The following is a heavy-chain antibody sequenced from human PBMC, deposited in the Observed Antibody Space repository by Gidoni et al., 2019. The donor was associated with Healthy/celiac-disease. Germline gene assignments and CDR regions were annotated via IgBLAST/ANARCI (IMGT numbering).Heavy chain of an antibody. CDR3: AKAHRELLWFGELGVFYYGMDV. J-gene: IGHJ6*02. CDR1: SFTFSSYA. D-gene: IGHD3-10*01. Sequence: ELQLLECGGGLVQPWGCLGSSCAASSFTFSSYAWSCGRPGPGMERGWVAESIGSGGSTYYADSGKARFTISRDNSKNTLYLQMNSLRAEDTAVYYCAKAHRELLWFGELGVFYYGMDVWGQGTTVTVSS. CDR2: SIGSGGST. V-gene: IGHV3-23*01.